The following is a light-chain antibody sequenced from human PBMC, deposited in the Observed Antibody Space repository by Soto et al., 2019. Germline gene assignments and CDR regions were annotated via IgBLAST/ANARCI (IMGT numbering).Light chain of an antibody. J-gene: IGKJ3*01. CDR3: QQYNNRPFT. CDR2: GAS. CDR1: QSVRSN. Sequence: EIVMTQSPATLSVSPGERATLSCRASQSVRSNVAWYQQKPGQSPRLLIYGASTRVTGIPATFSASGSGTDFTLTISSLPSEDFAVYYCQQYNNRPFTFGPGTKVDIK. V-gene: IGKV3-15*01.